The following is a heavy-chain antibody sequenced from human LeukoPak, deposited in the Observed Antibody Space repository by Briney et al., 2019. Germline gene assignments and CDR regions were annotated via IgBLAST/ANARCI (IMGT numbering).Heavy chain of an antibody. J-gene: IGHJ4*02. CDR3: AKGSVAEALFDY. CDR1: GFTFSSCA. Sequence: PGGSLRLSCAASGFTFSSCAMSWVRQAPGKGLEWVSAISGSGGSTYYADSVKGRFTISRDNSKNTLYLQMNGLRAEDTAVYYCAKGSVAEALFDYWGQGTLVTVSS. V-gene: IGHV3-23*01. D-gene: IGHD6-19*01. CDR2: ISGSGGST.